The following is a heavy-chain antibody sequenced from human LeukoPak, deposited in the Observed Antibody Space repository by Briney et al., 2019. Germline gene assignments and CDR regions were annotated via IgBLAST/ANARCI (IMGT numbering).Heavy chain of an antibody. V-gene: IGHV4-61*02. CDR3: ARSPLSMIRANWFDP. CDR1: GGSISSGSYY. Sequence: PSETLSLTCTVSGGSISSGSYYWSWIRQPAGKGLEWIGRIYTSGSTNYNPSLKSRVTISVDTSKNQFSRKLSSVTAADTAVYYCARSPLSMIRANWFDPWGQGTLVTVSS. D-gene: IGHD3-16*01. J-gene: IGHJ5*02. CDR2: IYTSGST.